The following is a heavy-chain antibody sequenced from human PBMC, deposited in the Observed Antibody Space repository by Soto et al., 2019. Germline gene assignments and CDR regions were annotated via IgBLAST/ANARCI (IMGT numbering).Heavy chain of an antibody. J-gene: IGHJ4*02. CDR1: SQSFSDYY. Sequence: PSETLSLTCTMYSQSFSDYYWSWIRQTPGKGLEWIGEIDRSGRTKYNPSLKSRVAISVDTSKNQFSLKVTSMTAADTAVYYCALWGSYRSFDNWGQGTLVTVSS. D-gene: IGHD3-16*02. CDR3: ALWGSYRSFDN. V-gene: IGHV4-34*01. CDR2: IDRSGRT.